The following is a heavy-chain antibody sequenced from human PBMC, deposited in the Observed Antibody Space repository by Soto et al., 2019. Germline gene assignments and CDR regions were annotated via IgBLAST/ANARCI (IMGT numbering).Heavy chain of an antibody. CDR1: GYTLAAFS. CDR3: ATPYYRMEV. J-gene: IGHJ6*02. CDR2: FGPEDGRI. Sequence: ASVKVSCKVSGYTLAAFSIQWVRQTPGKGLEWVVGFGPEDGRIIYAQKFEGRVTMTEDTSTDTAYMELSRLRSEDTAIYYCATPYYRMEVWGQGTTVTVSS. V-gene: IGHV1-24*01.